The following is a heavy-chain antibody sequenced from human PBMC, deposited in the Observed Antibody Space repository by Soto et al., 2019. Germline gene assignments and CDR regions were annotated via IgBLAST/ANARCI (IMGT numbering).Heavy chain of an antibody. V-gene: IGHV4-34*01. CDR2: INHSGST. J-gene: IGHJ6*04. CDR3: ARARNYYYGSGSYPV. CDR1: GGSFSGYY. D-gene: IGHD3-10*01. Sequence: QVQLRQWGAGLLKPSETLSLTCAVYGGSFSGYYWSWIRQAPGKGLEWIGEINHSGSTNYNPSLKSRVTISVDTSKIQFSLKLNSVTAADTAVYYCARARNYYYGSGSYPVWGNGTTVTVSS.